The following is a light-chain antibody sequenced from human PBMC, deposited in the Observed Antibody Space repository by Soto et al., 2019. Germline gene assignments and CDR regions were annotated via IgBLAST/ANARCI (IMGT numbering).Light chain of an antibody. CDR3: ATWDDSLNGPV. V-gene: IGLV1-36*01. CDR1: SSNIGNNA. Sequence: QSVLTQPPSVSEAPRQRVTISCSGSSSNIGNNAVNWFQQLPGKAPKLLIYYDDLVPSGVSDRFSGSKSGTSASLAIRGLQSEDEADYYCATWDDSLNGPVFGGGTTLTVL. CDR2: YDD. J-gene: IGLJ2*01.